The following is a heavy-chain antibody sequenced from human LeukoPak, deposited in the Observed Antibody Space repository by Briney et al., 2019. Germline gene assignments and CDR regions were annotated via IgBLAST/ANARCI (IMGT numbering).Heavy chain of an antibody. D-gene: IGHD1-1*01. V-gene: IGHV4-39*01. J-gene: IGHJ6*03. CDR1: GASISSTTYY. CDR3: ARLAGTPTSYYYYYYFAV. CDR2: IYSRGST. Sequence: SETLSLTCTVSGASISSTTYYWCWIRQPPGEGLEWIGTIYSRGSTYYNPSLKSRLTISVDTSENQFSLKLNSVTAADTAVYYCARLAGTPTSYYYYYYFAVWGKGTTVTVSS.